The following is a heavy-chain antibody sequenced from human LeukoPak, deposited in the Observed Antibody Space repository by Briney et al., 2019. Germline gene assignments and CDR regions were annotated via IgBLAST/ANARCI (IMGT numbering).Heavy chain of an antibody. CDR3: ARSTGDYNYGMDV. CDR1: GGSIGGDY. D-gene: IGHD7-27*01. CDR2: IYYSGST. V-gene: IGHV4-59*08. Sequence: SETLSLTCTVSGGSIGGDYWSWIRQPPGKGLEWIGYIYYSGSTNYNPSLKSRVTISVDTSKNQFSLKLSSVTAADTAVYYCARSTGDYNYGMDVWGQGTTVTVSS. J-gene: IGHJ6*02.